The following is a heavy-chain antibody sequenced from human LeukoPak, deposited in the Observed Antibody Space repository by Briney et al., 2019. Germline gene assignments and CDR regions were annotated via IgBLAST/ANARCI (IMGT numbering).Heavy chain of an antibody. CDR3: AGVQYFDTYSDGFDI. CDR1: GVSVSNNF. V-gene: IGHV3-53*01. J-gene: IGHJ3*02. Sequence: GGSLRLSCVASGVSVSNNFISWVRQAPGKGLQWVSVIYTGGNPRYADSVKGRFTISRDNSKNTLYLQMTNLRAEDTATYYCAGVQYFDTYSDGFDIWGQGTVVTVSS. D-gene: IGHD3-9*01. CDR2: IYTGGNP.